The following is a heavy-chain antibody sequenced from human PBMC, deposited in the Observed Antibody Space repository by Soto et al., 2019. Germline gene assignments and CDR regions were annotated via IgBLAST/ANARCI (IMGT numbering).Heavy chain of an antibody. D-gene: IGHD3-16*01. V-gene: IGHV3-48*01. Sequence: PGGSLRLSCAASGFTFSSYGMHWVRQAPGKGLEWVSFISYNSSTIYYADSVKGRFTISRDNAKNSLYLQMNSLRAEDTAVYYCARDFYDYYFDYWGQGTLVTVSS. CDR3: ARDFYDYYFDY. J-gene: IGHJ4*02. CDR1: GFTFSSYG. CDR2: ISYNSSTI.